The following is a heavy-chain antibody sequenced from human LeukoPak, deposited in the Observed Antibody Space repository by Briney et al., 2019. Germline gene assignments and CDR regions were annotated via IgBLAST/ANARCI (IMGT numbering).Heavy chain of an antibody. Sequence: PSETLSLTCTVSGGSISSGSYYWVWIRQPPGKGLEWIGTIYYSGTTYYNPSLKSRVTISVDTSKNQFSLDLTSVTAADTAVYYCATYSDITGSFDYWGQGTLVTVSS. V-gene: IGHV4-39*07. CDR3: ATYSDITGSFDY. CDR2: IYYSGTT. J-gene: IGHJ4*02. D-gene: IGHD3-22*01. CDR1: GGSISSGSYY.